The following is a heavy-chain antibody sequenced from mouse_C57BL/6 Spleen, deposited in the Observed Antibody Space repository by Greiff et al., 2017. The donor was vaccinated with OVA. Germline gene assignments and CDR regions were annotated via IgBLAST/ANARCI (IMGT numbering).Heavy chain of an antibody. CDR1: GYTFTSYD. V-gene: IGHV1-85*01. D-gene: IGHD1-1*01. CDR3: ARENYGSGGYFDY. CDR2: IYPRDGST. J-gene: IGHJ2*01. Sequence: QVQLKQSGPELVKPGASVKLSCKASGYTFTSYDINWVKQRPGQGLEWIGWIYPRDGSTKYNEKFKGKATLTVDTSSSTAYMELHSLTSEDSAVYFCARENYGSGGYFDYWGQGTTLTVSS.